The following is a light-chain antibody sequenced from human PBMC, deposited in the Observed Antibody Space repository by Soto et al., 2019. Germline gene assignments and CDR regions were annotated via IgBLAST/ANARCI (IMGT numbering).Light chain of an antibody. V-gene: IGLV4-69*01. J-gene: IGLJ2*01. Sequence: QSVLTQSPSASASLGASVKLTCTLSSGHSSYAIAWHQQQPEKGPRYLMKLNSDGSHSKGDGIPDRFSGSSSGDERYLTISGLQSEDGADYYSQMWGTGIVVFGGGTELTV. CDR2: LNSDGSH. CDR3: QMWGTGIVV. CDR1: SGHSSYA.